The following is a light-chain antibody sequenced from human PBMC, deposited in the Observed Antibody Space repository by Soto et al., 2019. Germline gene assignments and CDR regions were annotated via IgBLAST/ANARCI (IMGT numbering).Light chain of an antibody. CDR3: QSYDDGLGGVI. Sequence: QSVLTQPPSVSGAPWQGVTISCTGGSSNLGASYDVHWYKQLPGKAPKLLIYTTTNRPSGVPDRFSASRSGTSASLAITGLQAEDEADYYCQSYDDGLGGVIFGRGTKLTVL. V-gene: IGLV1-40*01. CDR1: SSNLGASYD. J-gene: IGLJ2*01. CDR2: TTT.